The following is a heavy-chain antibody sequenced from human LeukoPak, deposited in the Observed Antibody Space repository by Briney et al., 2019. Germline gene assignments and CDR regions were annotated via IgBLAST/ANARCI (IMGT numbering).Heavy chain of an antibody. V-gene: IGHV3-30*04. CDR2: ISYDGSNK. D-gene: IGHD5-18*01. CDR3: AREFGNPIQLWSRYYYYMDV. Sequence: QTGGSLRLSCAASGFTFSSYAMHWVRQAPGKGMEWVVVISYDGSNKYFPDSVKCRFTISRDNSKNSLYLQMNSLRAEDTAVYYCAREFGNPIQLWSRYYYYMDVWGKGTTVTVSS. CDR1: GFTFSSYA. J-gene: IGHJ6*03.